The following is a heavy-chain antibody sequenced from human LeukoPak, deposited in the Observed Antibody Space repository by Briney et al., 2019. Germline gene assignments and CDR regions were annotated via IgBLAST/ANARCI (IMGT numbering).Heavy chain of an antibody. V-gene: IGHV1-18*01. CDR2: ISAYNGNT. Sequence: ASVKVSCKASGYTFTSYGISWVRQAPGQGLEWMGWISAYNGNTNYAQKLQGRVTMTTDTSTSTAYMELRSLRSENTAVYYCARDRGGLEWLLYRSGWFDPWGQGTLVTVSS. D-gene: IGHD3-3*01. CDR1: GYTFTSYG. CDR3: ARDRGGLEWLLYRSGWFDP. J-gene: IGHJ5*02.